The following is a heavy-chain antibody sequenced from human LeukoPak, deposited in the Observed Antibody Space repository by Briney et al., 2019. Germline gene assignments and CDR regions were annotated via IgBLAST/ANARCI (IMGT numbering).Heavy chain of an antibody. Sequence: GGSLRLSCAASGFSVSTSYMSWVRQAPGKGLEYVSVLYDSGDTYYAESVKGRFTISRDNSKNTLYLQMNSPRAEDTAVYYCARDSAAWHYDSRELDYWGQGTLVTVSS. V-gene: IGHV3-53*01. CDR3: ARDSAAWHYDSRELDY. CDR2: LYDSGDT. J-gene: IGHJ4*02. D-gene: IGHD3-22*01. CDR1: GFSVSTSY.